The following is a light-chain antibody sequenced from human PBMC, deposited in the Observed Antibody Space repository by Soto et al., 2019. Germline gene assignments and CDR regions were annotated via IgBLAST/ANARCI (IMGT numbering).Light chain of an antibody. Sequence: DIQMTQSPSSLSASVGDRVTITCRASQSISSYLNWYQQKPGKAPKLLIYAASSLQSGVPSRFSGSGFGTDFTLTISSLQPEDFATYYCQLSYSTPRTFGQGTKVDI. CDR3: QLSYSTPRT. CDR1: QSISSY. J-gene: IGKJ1*01. V-gene: IGKV1-39*01. CDR2: AAS.